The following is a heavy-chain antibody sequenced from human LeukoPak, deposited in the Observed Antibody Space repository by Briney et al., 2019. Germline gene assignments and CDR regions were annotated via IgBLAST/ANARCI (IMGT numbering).Heavy chain of an antibody. D-gene: IGHD2-15*01. CDR2: ISYDERYS. Sequence: PGGSLRLSCAVSGITFSSYVMHWVRQAPGKGLEWVAVISYDERYSYYADSVKGRFTISRDNSKNTLYLQMNSLRAEDTAVYYCAKDSHRDCSGGSCYLGPRWFDPWGQGTLVTVSS. J-gene: IGHJ5*02. CDR1: GITFSSYV. V-gene: IGHV3-30*04. CDR3: AKDSHRDCSGGSCYLGPRWFDP.